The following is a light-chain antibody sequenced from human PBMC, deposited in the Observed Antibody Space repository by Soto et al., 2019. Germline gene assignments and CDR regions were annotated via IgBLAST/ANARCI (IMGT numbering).Light chain of an antibody. J-gene: IGKJ4*01. CDR2: VAS. CDR1: QSVSSN. Sequence: EVVMTQSPATLSVSPGERATLSCRASQSVSSNLAWYQQTPGQAPRLLIYVASTRATGIPARFSGSGSGTEFTLTSSSLQSEAFAVYYCQQYNNWLLTFGGGTKVEIK. CDR3: QQYNNWLLT. V-gene: IGKV3-15*01.